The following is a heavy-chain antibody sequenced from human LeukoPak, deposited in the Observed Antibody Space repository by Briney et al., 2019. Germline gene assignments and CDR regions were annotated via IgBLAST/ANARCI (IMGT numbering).Heavy chain of an antibody. CDR3: ARDQSVYSPRPFDF. CDR2: ISTGGMTT. J-gene: IGHJ4*02. Sequence: RGSLRLSCAASGFTFSDYYMSWIRQAPGKGLEWVSIISTGGMTTNNADSVKGRFTISRDNANNLYLQMNSLRAEDTAVYYCARDQSVYSPRPFDFWGQGTLVTVSS. CDR1: GFTFSDYY. D-gene: IGHD5-12*01. V-gene: IGHV3-11*04.